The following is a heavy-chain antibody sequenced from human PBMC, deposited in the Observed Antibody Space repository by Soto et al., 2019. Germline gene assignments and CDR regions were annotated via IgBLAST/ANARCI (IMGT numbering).Heavy chain of an antibody. J-gene: IGHJ4*02. V-gene: IGHV1-18*01. CDR1: GYTFITYG. CDR2: ISTFNCNT. CDR3: ARGGENFDY. D-gene: IGHD3-10*01. Sequence: ASVKVSCKASGYTFITYGLSWVRQAPGQGLEWMGWISTFNCNTNYAQKFQGRVTMTTDTSTSTAYMELRSLGSDDTAVYYCARGGENFDYWGQGALVTVSS.